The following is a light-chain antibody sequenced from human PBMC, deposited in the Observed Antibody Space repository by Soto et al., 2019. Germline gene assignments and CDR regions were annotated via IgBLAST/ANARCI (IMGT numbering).Light chain of an antibody. CDR3: LLYYGGAQPYWV. J-gene: IGLJ3*02. CDR1: TGAVTSGHY. Sequence: QAVVTQEPSLSVSPGGTVTLTCASSTGAVTSGHYVNWLQQKPGQAPWALIYCTTNKHSWTPARFSGSLLGGKAALTLSGVQPEDEAEYYCLLYYGGAQPYWVFGGGTKLTVL. V-gene: IGLV7-43*01. CDR2: CTT.